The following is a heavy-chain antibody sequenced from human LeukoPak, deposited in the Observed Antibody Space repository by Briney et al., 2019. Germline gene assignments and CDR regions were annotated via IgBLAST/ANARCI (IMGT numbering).Heavy chain of an antibody. J-gene: IGHJ4*02. D-gene: IGHD3-22*01. Sequence: ASVKLSCKASGGTFSSYAISWVRQAPGQGLEWMGRIIPIFGTANYAQKFQGRVTSPADKSTSTAYMELSSLRSEDTAVYYCARGRDSSGYYPLFDYWGRGTLVTVSS. CDR2: IIPIFGTA. V-gene: IGHV1-69*06. CDR1: GGTFSSYA. CDR3: ARGRDSSGYYPLFDY.